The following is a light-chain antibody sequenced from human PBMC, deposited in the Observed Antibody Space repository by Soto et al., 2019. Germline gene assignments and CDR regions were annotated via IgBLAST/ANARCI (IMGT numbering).Light chain of an antibody. CDR2: DAS. V-gene: IGKV3-11*01. CDR1: QSVSSN. CDR3: QQRSNWPIT. J-gene: IGKJ5*01. Sequence: EIFMTQSPATLSVSPGERATLSCRASQSVSSNLAWYQQKPGQPPRLLIYDASKRATGIPARFSGSGSGTGFTLTISSLEPEDFAVYYCQQRSNWPITFGQGTRLEIK.